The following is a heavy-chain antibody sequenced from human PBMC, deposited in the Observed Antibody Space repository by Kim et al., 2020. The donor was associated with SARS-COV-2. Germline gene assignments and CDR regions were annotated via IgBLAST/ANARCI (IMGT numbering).Heavy chain of an antibody. J-gene: IGHJ4*02. Sequence: SETLSLTCSVSGGYINTSHYYWAWIRQPPGKGLEWIGTIYHRGSTYYNPSPKSRVTISVDTSRNQFSLKLASVTAADPAVYYCASPTEAGGYFEFWRQ. CDR1: GGYINTSHYY. CDR3: ASPTEAGGYFEF. V-gene: IGHV4-39*01. CDR2: IYHRGST. D-gene: IGHD3-16*01.